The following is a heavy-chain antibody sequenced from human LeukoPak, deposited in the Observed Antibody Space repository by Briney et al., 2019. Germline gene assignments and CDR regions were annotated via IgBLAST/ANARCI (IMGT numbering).Heavy chain of an antibody. CDR1: GFTFSSYW. V-gene: IGHV3-74*01. CDR3: AREGYSYPGVFDY. J-gene: IGHJ4*02. D-gene: IGHD5-18*01. Sequence: PGGSLRLSCAASGFTFSSYWMHWVRQAPGKGLVWVSRINSDGSSTSYADSVKGRFTISRDNAKNSLYLQMNSLRAEDTAVYYCAREGYSYPGVFDYWGQGTLVTVSS. CDR2: INSDGSST.